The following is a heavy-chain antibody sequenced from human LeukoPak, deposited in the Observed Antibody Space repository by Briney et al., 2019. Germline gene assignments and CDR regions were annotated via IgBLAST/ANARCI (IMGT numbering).Heavy chain of an antibody. D-gene: IGHD2-15*01. CDR1: GGSFSNNNYY. CDR3: ARQWVVVVVAAPNWFDP. J-gene: IGHJ5*02. V-gene: IGHV4-39*01. CDR2: IYYSGST. Sequence: SETLSLTCTVSGGSFSNNNYYWGWIRQPPGKGLEWIGGIYYSGSTYYNPSLKSRVTISVDTSKNQFSLKLSSVTAADTAVYYCARQWVVVVVAAPNWFDPWGRGTLVTVSS.